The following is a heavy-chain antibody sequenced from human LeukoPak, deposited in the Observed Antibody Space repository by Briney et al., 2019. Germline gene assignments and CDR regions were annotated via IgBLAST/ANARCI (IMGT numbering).Heavy chain of an antibody. Sequence: SETLSLTCTVSGGSISSYYWSWIRQPPGKGLEWIGEINHSGSTNYNPSLKSRVTISVDTSKNQFSLKLSSVTAADTAVYYCARGWRVLFDYWGQGTLVTVSS. CDR3: ARGWRVLFDY. D-gene: IGHD6-19*01. J-gene: IGHJ4*02. V-gene: IGHV4-34*01. CDR2: INHSGST. CDR1: GGSISSYY.